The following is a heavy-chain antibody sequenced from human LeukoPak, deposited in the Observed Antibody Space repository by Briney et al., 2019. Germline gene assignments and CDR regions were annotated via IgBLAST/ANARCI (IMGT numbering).Heavy chain of an antibody. CDR2: IRSKANSYAT. D-gene: IGHD4-17*01. Sequence: GRSLRLSCAASGFTFSGSAMHWVRQASGKGLVRVGRIRSKANSYATAYAASVKGRFTISRDDSKNTAYLQMNSLKTEDTAVYYCTLTTVTPDDAFDIWGQGTMVTVSS. CDR1: GFTFSGSA. J-gene: IGHJ3*02. V-gene: IGHV3-73*01. CDR3: TLTTVTPDDAFDI.